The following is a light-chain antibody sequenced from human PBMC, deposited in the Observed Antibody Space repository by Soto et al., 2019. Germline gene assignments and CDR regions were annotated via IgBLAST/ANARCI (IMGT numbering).Light chain of an antibody. CDR3: QQYGSPGT. CDR1: QSVSNNY. J-gene: IGKJ1*01. Sequence: EILLTLSPGTLSLSPGERATLSCRASQSVSNNYLAWYQQKPGQAPRLLIYGASNRATGIPDRFSGSGSGTDFTLTISRLEPEDFAVYYCQQYGSPGTFGQGTKVDIK. V-gene: IGKV3-20*01. CDR2: GAS.